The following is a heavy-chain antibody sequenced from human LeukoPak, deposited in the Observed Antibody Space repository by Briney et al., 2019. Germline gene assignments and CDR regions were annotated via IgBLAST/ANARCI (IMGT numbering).Heavy chain of an antibody. CDR1: GFTFSSYA. V-gene: IGHV3-23*01. Sequence: PGGSLRLSCAASGFTFSSYAMSWVRQAPGKGLEWVSAISGSGGSTYYADSVKGRFTISRDDSKNTLYLQMNSLRAEDTAVYYCAKDLRTPGIAVAVKRHAYWGQGTLVTVSS. CDR2: ISGSGGST. D-gene: IGHD6-19*01. CDR3: AKDLRTPGIAVAVKRHAY. J-gene: IGHJ4*02.